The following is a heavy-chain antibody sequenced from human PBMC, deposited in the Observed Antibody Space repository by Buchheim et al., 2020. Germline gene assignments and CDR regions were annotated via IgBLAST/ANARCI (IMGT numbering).Heavy chain of an antibody. CDR2: ISGSGGST. D-gene: IGHD6-19*01. CDR3: ARVGRGSGWYFQERWYFDL. CDR1: GFTFSRYA. Sequence: EVQLLESGGGLVQPGGSLRLSCAASGFTFSRYAMSWVRQAPGKGLECVSAISGSGGSTYYADSVRGRLTLSRDNSKKTLSMQMNSLRAEDTAVYYCARVGRGSGWYFQERWYFDLWGRGTL. J-gene: IGHJ2*01. V-gene: IGHV3-23*01.